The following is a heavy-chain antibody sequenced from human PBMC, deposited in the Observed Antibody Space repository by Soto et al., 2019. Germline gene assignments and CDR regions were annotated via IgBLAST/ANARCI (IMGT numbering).Heavy chain of an antibody. CDR3: ARGRYYETGY. V-gene: IGHV4-34*01. CDR2: IDHSGYT. Sequence: PSETLSLTCAVYGGSFSGYYWYWIRQPPGKGLEWIGEIDHSGYTNYNPSLKSRVTISVDTSKNQFSLKLSSVTAADTAVYYCARGRYYETGYWGQGTLVTVSS. D-gene: IGHD3-22*01. J-gene: IGHJ4*02. CDR1: GGSFSGYY.